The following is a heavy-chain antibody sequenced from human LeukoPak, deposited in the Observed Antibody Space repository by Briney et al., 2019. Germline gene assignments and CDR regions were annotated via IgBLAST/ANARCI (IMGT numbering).Heavy chain of an antibody. V-gene: IGHV3-30*03. CDR3: ARAFRLYDAFDI. J-gene: IGHJ3*02. D-gene: IGHD4/OR15-4a*01. CDR1: GFTFSSYG. Sequence: GGSLRLSCAASGFTFSSYGMHWVRQAPGKGLEWVAVISYDGSNKYYADSVKGRFTISRDNSKNTLYLQMNSLRAEDTAVYYCARAFRLYDAFDIWGQGTMVTVSS. CDR2: ISYDGSNK.